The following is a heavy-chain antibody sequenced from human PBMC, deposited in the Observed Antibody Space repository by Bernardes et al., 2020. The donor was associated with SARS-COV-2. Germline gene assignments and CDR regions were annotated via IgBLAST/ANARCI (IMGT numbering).Heavy chain of an antibody. CDR3: AKLPVNLFCGVGSCGYFAP. V-gene: IGHV1-2*02. J-gene: IGHJ5*02. CDR2: INPMNGGA. Sequence: ASMKVSCKASGYTFTAYYLHWVRQAPGQGLEWMGWINPMNGGANYAQKFQGRVTMTRDTSINTAYLELTRLTSDDTAIYYCAKLPVNLFCGVGSCGYFAPWGQGTLVTVSS. CDR1: GYTFTAYY. D-gene: IGHD2-15*01.